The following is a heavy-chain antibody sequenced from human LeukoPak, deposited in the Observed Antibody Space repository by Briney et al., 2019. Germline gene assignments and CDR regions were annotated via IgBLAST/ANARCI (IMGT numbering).Heavy chain of an antibody. Sequence: SETLSLTCTVSGGSIGTYYWSWIRQPPGKGLEWIGYIYYTGSTNYNPSLKSRVTISVDTSKNQFSLKLNSVTAADTAVYYCARQSYDSSGYYYVDYWGQGTLVTVSS. J-gene: IGHJ4*02. CDR3: ARQSYDSSGYYYVDY. D-gene: IGHD3-22*01. CDR1: GGSIGTYY. CDR2: IYYTGST. V-gene: IGHV4-59*08.